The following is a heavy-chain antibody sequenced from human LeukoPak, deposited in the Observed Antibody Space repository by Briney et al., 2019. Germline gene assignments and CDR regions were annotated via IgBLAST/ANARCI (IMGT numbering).Heavy chain of an antibody. CDR2: ISSSSSYI. J-gene: IGHJ4*02. Sequence: PGGSLRLSCAASGFTLSSYSMNWVRQAPGKGLEWVSSISSSSSYIYYADSVKGRFTISRDNAKNSLYLQMNSLRAEDTAVYYCARDSSSWYGVGGYFDYWGQGTLVTVSS. CDR3: ARDSSSWYGVGGYFDY. V-gene: IGHV3-21*01. D-gene: IGHD6-13*01. CDR1: GFTLSSYS.